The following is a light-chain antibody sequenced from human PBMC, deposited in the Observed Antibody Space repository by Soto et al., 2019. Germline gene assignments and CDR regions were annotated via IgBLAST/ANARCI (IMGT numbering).Light chain of an antibody. CDR1: ESISNY. J-gene: IGKJ2*01. CDR2: AAT. Sequence: DLQMTQSPSSLSASVGDRITITCRESESISNYLNWYQQKPGKAPRLLIYAATTLHSGVPSRFKGSGSGTDFTLTITSLQPEDFATYYCQQSYSRPYPFGQGNNLEI. CDR3: QQSYSRPYP. V-gene: IGKV1-39*01.